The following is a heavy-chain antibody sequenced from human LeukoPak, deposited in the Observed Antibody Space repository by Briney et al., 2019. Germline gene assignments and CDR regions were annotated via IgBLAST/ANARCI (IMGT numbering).Heavy chain of an antibody. V-gene: IGHV1-69*05. CDR2: IIPIFGTA. CDR1: GGTFSSYT. Sequence: GSPVKVSCKASGGTFSSYTISWVRQAPGQGLEWMGGIIPIFGTANYAQKFQGRVTITTDESTGTAYMELSSLRPEDTAVYYCARVPRSSTRGYYFDYWGQGTLVTVSS. J-gene: IGHJ4*02. D-gene: IGHD2-2*01. CDR3: ARVPRSSTRGYYFDY.